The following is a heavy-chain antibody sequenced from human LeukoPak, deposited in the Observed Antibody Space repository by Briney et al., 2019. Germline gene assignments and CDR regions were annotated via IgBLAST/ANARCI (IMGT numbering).Heavy chain of an antibody. CDR1: GGSFSAYY. CDR2: IYHSGST. V-gene: IGHV4-34*01. CDR3: AREGNAGSGSSVAFDI. J-gene: IGHJ3*02. Sequence: SETLSLTCAVYGGSFSAYYWSWIRQPPGKGLEWIGSIYHSGSTYHNPSLKSRVTISVDTSKNQFSLKLSSVTAADTAVYYCAREGNAGSGSSVAFDIWGQGTMVTVSS. D-gene: IGHD1-26*01.